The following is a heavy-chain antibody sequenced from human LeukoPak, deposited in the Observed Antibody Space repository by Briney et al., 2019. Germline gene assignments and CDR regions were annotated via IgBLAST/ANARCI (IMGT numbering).Heavy chain of an antibody. CDR3: ARPRTSGWIHDVYDI. D-gene: IGHD6-19*01. CDR1: GYTFTGYY. CDR2: INPNSGGT. Sequence: ASVKVSCKASGYTFTGYYMHWVRQAPGQGLEWMGWINPNSGGTKYAQKFQGRVTMTRDTSISTAYMELSGLTLDDTAVYYCARPRTSGWIHDVYDIWGQGTMVTVPS. V-gene: IGHV1-2*02. J-gene: IGHJ3*02.